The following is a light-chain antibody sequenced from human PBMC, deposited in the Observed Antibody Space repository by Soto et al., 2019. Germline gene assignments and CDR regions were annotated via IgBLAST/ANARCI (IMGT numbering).Light chain of an antibody. J-gene: IGLJ1*01. Sequence: QSALTQPASVSGSPGQSITISCTGTSSDVGGYNYVSWYQQHPGIAPKLMIYDVSNRPSGVFNRFSGSKSGNTASLTISGLQAEDEADYYCSSYTSSSTYVFGTGTKVTVL. V-gene: IGLV2-14*01. CDR1: SSDVGGYNY. CDR3: SSYTSSSTYV. CDR2: DVS.